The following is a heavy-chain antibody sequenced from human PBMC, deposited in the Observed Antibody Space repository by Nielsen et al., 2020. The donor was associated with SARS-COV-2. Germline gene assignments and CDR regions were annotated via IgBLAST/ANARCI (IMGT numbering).Heavy chain of an antibody. CDR3: ARALPGANWNTALGYYYYGMDV. V-gene: IGHV1-24*01. CDR1: GYTLTELS. J-gene: IGHJ6*02. CDR2: FDPEDGET. Sequence: VSVKVSCKVSGYTLTELSMHWVRQAPGKGLEWMGGFDPEDGETIYAQKFQGRVTMTEDTSTDTAYMELSSLRSEDTAVYYCARALPGANWNTALGYYYYGMDVWGQGTTVTVSS. D-gene: IGHD1/OR15-1a*01.